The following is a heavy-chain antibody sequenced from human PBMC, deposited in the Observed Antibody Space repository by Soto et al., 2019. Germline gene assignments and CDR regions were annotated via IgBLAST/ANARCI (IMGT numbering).Heavy chain of an antibody. J-gene: IGHJ6*02. Sequence: SVKVSCKASGGTFSSYAISWVRQAPGQGLEWMGGIIPIFGTANYAQKFQGRVTITADESTSTAYMELSSLRSEDTAVYYCARGRPPAYDFWSGSMDAWGQGTTVTVSS. V-gene: IGHV1-69*13. CDR1: GGTFSSYA. D-gene: IGHD3-3*01. CDR3: ARGRPPAYDFWSGSMDA. CDR2: IIPIFGTA.